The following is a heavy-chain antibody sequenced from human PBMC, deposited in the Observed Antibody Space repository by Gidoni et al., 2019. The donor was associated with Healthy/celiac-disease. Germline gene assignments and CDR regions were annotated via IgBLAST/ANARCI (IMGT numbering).Heavy chain of an antibody. V-gene: IGHV3-30*18. Sequence: QVQLVESGGGVVQPGRSLRLFCAASGFTFSSYGMHWVRQAPGRGLEWVAVISYDGSNKYYADSVKGRFTISRDNSKNTLYLQMNSLRAEDTAVYYCAKEADDAFDIWGQGTMVTVSS. D-gene: IGHD6-25*01. J-gene: IGHJ3*02. CDR2: ISYDGSNK. CDR1: GFTFSSYG. CDR3: AKEADDAFDI.